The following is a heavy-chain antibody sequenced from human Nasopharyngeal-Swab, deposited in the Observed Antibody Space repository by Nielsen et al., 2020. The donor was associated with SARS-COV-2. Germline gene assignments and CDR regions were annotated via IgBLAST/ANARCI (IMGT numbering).Heavy chain of an antibody. CDR1: GFTFSSYS. CDR3: ARDSVDIVATIAFTWFDP. Sequence: GGSLRLSCAASGFTFSSYSMNWVRQAPGKGLEWVSYISSSSSTIYYADSVKGRFTISRDNAKNSLYLQMNSLRAEDTAVYYCARDSVDIVATIAFTWFDPWGQGTLVTVSS. CDR2: ISSSSSTI. V-gene: IGHV3-48*01. J-gene: IGHJ5*02. D-gene: IGHD5-12*01.